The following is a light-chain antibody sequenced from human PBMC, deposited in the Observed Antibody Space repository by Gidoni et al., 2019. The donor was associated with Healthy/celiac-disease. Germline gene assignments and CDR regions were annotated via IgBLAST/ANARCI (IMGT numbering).Light chain of an antibody. CDR1: SSNIGAGYE. J-gene: IGLJ2*01. CDR2: GNN. CDR3: QSYDSSLSGSEV. V-gene: IGLV1-40*01. Sequence: QSVLTQPPSVSGAPGQRVTISCTGSSSNIGAGYEVHWYQQLPGTAPKLLIYGNNNRPSGVPDRFSGSKSGTSASLAITGLQAEDEADYYCQSYDSSLSGSEVFGGGTKLTVL.